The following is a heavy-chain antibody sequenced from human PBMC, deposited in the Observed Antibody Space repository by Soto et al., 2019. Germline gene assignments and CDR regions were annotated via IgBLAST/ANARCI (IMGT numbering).Heavy chain of an antibody. V-gene: IGHV4-4*02. Sequence: QMQRQESGPGLVKPSGNLSLTCSVSGDSISSDKWWSWVRQPPGKGLEWIGEMHHSGSRHYKPSLRGRATISVDKSRNQFSLQLTSVTAADTALYFCARHDNMTLGLTYFDFWGQGTLVTVSS. J-gene: IGHJ4*02. CDR3: ARHDNMTLGLTYFDF. D-gene: IGHD1-1*01. CDR1: GDSISSDKW. CDR2: MHHSGSR.